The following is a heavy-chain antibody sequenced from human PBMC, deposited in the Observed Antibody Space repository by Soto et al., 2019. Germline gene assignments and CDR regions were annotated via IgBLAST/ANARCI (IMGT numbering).Heavy chain of an antibody. D-gene: IGHD3-3*01. Sequence: SETLSLTCTVSGGSISSGGYYWSWIRQHPGKGLEWIGYIYYSGSTYYNPSLKSRVTISVDTSKNQFSLKLSSVTAADTAVYYCARAPNYDFWSGYPDAIDIRGQGTIVTVSS. V-gene: IGHV4-31*03. CDR2: IYYSGST. CDR3: ARAPNYDFWSGYPDAIDI. CDR1: GGSISSGGYY. J-gene: IGHJ3*02.